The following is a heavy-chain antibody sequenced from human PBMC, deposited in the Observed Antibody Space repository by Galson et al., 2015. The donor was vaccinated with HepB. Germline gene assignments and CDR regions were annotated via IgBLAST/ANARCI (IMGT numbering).Heavy chain of an antibody. J-gene: IGHJ4*02. CDR3: ARRYCSGGSCYEY. D-gene: IGHD2-15*01. CDR2: IFYSRST. Sequence: ETLSLTCTVSGGSISSSTYYWGWIRQPPGKGLEWIGSIFYSRSTYYNPSLKSRVTISVDTSKNQFSLQLSSVTAADTAVYYCARRYCSGGSCYEYWGQGTLVTVSS. CDR1: GGSISSSTYY. V-gene: IGHV4-39*07.